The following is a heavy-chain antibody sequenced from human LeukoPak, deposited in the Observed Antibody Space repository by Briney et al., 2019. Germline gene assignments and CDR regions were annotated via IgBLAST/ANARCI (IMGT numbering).Heavy chain of an antibody. V-gene: IGHV4-59*01. CDR3: ARDGYNPYYYYMDV. Sequence: SETLSLTCTVSGGSISSYYWSWIRQPPGKGLEWIGYIYYSGSTNYNPSLKSRVTISVDTSKNQFSLKLSSVTAADTAVYYCARDGYNPYYYYMDVWGKGTTVTVSS. CDR2: IYYSGST. J-gene: IGHJ6*03. CDR1: GGSISSYY. D-gene: IGHD5-24*01.